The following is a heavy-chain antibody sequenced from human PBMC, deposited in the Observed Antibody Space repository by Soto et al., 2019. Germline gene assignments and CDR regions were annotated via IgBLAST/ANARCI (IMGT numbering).Heavy chain of an antibody. J-gene: IGHJ4*02. Sequence: GGSLRLSCAASGFTFSTYAMHWVRQTPGKGLEWVAVIWFDGSRQDYRGSVRGRFTVSRDNSRNTVYLQMNSLRLEDTAVYYCARDPRNIAGSPLAGSPLDHWGQGTLVTVSS. CDR3: ARDPRNIAGSPLAGSPLDH. D-gene: IGHD6-13*01. CDR1: GFTFSTYA. V-gene: IGHV3-33*01. CDR2: IWFDGSRQ.